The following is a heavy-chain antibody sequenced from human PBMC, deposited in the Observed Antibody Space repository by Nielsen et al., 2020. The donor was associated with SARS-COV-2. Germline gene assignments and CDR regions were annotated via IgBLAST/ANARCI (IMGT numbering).Heavy chain of an antibody. CDR1: GFTFSSYW. CDR3: ARGDIVVVPAAINYYGMDV. Sequence: GESLKISCAASGFTFSSYWMHWVRQAPGKGLVWVSRINSDGSSTSYADSVKGRFTISRDNAKNSLYLQMNSLRAEDTAVYYCARGDIVVVPAAINYYGMDVWGQGTTVTVSS. CDR2: INSDGSST. J-gene: IGHJ6*02. D-gene: IGHD2-2*02. V-gene: IGHV3-74*01.